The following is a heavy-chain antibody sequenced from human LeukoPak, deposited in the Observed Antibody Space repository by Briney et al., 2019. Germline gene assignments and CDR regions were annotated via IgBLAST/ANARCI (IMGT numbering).Heavy chain of an antibody. J-gene: IGHJ4*02. D-gene: IGHD6-13*01. Sequence: PGGSLRLSCVASGFTFDDYGMSWVRQAPGKGLEWVSGINWNGGSTGYADSVKGRFTISRDNAKNSLYLQMNSLRAEDTALYYCASEVIATAGLEGNYWGQGTLATVSS. CDR1: GFTFDDYG. V-gene: IGHV3-20*04. CDR3: ASEVIATAGLEGNY. CDR2: INWNGGST.